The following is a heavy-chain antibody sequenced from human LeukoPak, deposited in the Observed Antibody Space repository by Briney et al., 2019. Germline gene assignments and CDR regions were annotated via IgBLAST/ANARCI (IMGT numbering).Heavy chain of an antibody. V-gene: IGHV3-23*01. CDR2: ISGGRTT. Sequence: GGSLRLSCAASGFTFSTYAMTWVRQAPGKGLEWVSTISGGRTTYYADSVKGRFTISRDNSKNTLYLQMNSLRAEDTAVYYCAKRLVGTNVNGYYFDYWGQGTLVTVSS. CDR1: GFTFSTYA. D-gene: IGHD3-9*01. CDR3: AKRLVGTNVNGYYFDY. J-gene: IGHJ4*02.